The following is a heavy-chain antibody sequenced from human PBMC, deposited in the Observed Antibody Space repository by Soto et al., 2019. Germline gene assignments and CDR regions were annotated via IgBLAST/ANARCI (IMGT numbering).Heavy chain of an antibody. V-gene: IGHV1-18*01. CDR1: GYTFTNYG. D-gene: IGHD6-6*01. CDR3: ARGREQLGFHRSYDAFDI. Sequence: ASVKVSCKASGYTFTNYGVSWVRQAPGQGLEWMGWISAYNGNTNYAQKLQGRVTMTTETSTSTAYMELRSLRFDDTAVYYCARGREQLGFHRSYDAFDIWGQGTMVTVSS. J-gene: IGHJ3*02. CDR2: ISAYNGNT.